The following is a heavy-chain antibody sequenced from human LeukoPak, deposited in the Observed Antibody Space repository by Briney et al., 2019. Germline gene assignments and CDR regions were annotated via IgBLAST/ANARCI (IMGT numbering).Heavy chain of an antibody. Sequence: GGSLRLSCAASGFTFSSYAMSWVRQAPGKGLEWVSGISGSGGSTYYADSVKGRFTIFGDNSKNTLYLQMNSLRAEDTAVYHCADGWSPDYWGRGTLVTVSS. CDR3: ADGWSPDY. CDR1: GFTFSSYA. D-gene: IGHD2-15*01. CDR2: ISGSGGST. V-gene: IGHV3-23*01. J-gene: IGHJ4*02.